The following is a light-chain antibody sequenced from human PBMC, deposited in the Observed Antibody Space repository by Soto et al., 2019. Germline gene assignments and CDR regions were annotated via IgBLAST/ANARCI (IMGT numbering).Light chain of an antibody. CDR2: DTS. Sequence: DIQMTQSPSSLSASVGDRVTITCQARQYISTYLIWYQHKSGKAPKLLIYDTSNLQAGVPSRFSGSGSGTDFPFTISSRQPEDIGTYYWQQYDNLFTFGPGTKLEI. CDR1: QYISTY. V-gene: IGKV1-33*01. J-gene: IGKJ3*01. CDR3: QQYDNLFT.